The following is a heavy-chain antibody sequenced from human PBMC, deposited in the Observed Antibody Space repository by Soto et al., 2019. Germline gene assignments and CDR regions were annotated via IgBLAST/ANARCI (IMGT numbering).Heavy chain of an antibody. CDR2: INAGNGNT. CDR1: GYTFTSYA. Sequence: ASVKVSCKASGYTFTSYAMHWVRQAPGQRLEWMGWINAGNGNTKYSQKFQGRVTITRDTSASTVYMELSSLRSEDTAVYYCARAGAEWEPPDYWGQGTLVTVSS. V-gene: IGHV1-3*01. CDR3: ARAGAEWEPPDY. J-gene: IGHJ4*02. D-gene: IGHD1-26*01.